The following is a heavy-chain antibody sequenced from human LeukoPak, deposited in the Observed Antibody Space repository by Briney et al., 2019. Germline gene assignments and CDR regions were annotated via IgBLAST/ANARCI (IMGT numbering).Heavy chain of an antibody. V-gene: IGHV1-69*02. J-gene: IGHJ4*02. CDR2: IIPILGIA. CDR3: ARGRHYYDSSGYYRDY. CDR1: GGTFSSYT. D-gene: IGHD3-22*01. Sequence: ASVKVSCKASGGTFSSYTISWVRQAPGQGLEWMGRIIPILGIANYAQKFQGRVTITADKSTSTAYMELSSLRSEDTAVYYCARGRHYYDSSGYYRDYSGQGTLVTVSS.